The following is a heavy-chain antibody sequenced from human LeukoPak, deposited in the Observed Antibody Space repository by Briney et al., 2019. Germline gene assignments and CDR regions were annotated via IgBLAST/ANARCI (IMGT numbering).Heavy chain of an antibody. J-gene: IGHJ4*02. Sequence: ASVKVSCKASGYTFTGFYIHWVRQAPGQGLEWMGWINPNSGDTNCAQKFQGGVTMTTDTSINTAYMDLNRLRSDDSAIYYCARGPYDYWGQGTLVTVSS. CDR1: GYTFTGFY. CDR3: ARGPYDY. CDR2: INPNSGDT. V-gene: IGHV1-2*02.